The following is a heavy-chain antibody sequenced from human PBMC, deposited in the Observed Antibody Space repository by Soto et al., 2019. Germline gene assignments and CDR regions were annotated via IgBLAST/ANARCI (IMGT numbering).Heavy chain of an antibody. CDR3: ARWIQLWSPIGRHYRYGDV. CDR1: GGSISSGDYY. V-gene: IGHV4-30-4*01. J-gene: IGHJ6*02. Sequence: QVQLQESGPGLVKPSQTLSLTCTVSGGSISSGDYYWSWIRQPPGKGLEWIGYIYYSGSTYYNPSLNGRVTISVDTSKNQFSLKLSSVTAADTAVYYCARWIQLWSPIGRHYRYGDVWGQGTTVTVSS. D-gene: IGHD5-18*01. CDR2: IYYSGST.